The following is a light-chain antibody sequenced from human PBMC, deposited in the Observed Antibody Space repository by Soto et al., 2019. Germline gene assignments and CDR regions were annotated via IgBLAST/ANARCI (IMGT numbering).Light chain of an antibody. J-gene: IGLJ2*01. CDR1: NIGSKS. V-gene: IGLV3-21*04. Sequence: SYELTQPPSVSVAPGKTARITCGGNNIGSKSVHWYQQKPGQAPVLVIYYDSDRPSGIPERFSGSNSGNTATLTISRGEAGDEADYYCQVWDSSSDVVFGGGTKLTVL. CDR3: QVWDSSSDVV. CDR2: YDS.